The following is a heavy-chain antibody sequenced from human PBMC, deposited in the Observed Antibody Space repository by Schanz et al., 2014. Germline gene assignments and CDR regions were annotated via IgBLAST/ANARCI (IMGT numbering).Heavy chain of an antibody. V-gene: IGHV3-23*01. CDR3: ARDHTTESYYSAGPPIDY. Sequence: EVHLLESGGGLVPPGGSLRLSCAASGFNFSDYAMCWVRQAPGKGLEWVSAISGGGGTTYYTDSVKGRFTISRDNSQNTLFLQMNSLRAEDTAVYYCARDHTTESYYSAGPPIDYWGQGTLLTVSS. CDR1: GFNFSDYA. CDR2: ISGGGGTT. D-gene: IGHD1-26*01. J-gene: IGHJ4*02.